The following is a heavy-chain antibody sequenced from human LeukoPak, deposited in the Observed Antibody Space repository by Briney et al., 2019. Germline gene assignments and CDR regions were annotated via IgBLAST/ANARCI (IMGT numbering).Heavy chain of an antibody. CDR3: ARDHRGSYYYGMDV. V-gene: IGHV3-7*01. CDR2: IKQDGSKK. Sequence: QPGGSLRLSCVASGFPFSSYWMTWVRQAPGKGLEWVANIKQDGSKKSYVDSVKGRFTISRDNAKDSLYLQMNSLRAEDTAVYYCARDHRGSYYYGMDVWGQGTTVIVSS. CDR1: GFPFSSYW. J-gene: IGHJ6*02. D-gene: IGHD1-26*01.